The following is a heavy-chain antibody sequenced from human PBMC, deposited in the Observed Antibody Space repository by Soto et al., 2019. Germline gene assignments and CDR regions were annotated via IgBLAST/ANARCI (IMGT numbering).Heavy chain of an antibody. Sequence: PGGSLRLSCAASGFTFSSYAISWVRQAPGKGLEWVSGISGSGGTTYYADSVKGRFTISRDNSKNTVYLQMHSLRAEDTAVYYCAKDDDEILPGYMERAFDMWGQGTMVTVSS. J-gene: IGHJ3*02. CDR1: GFTFSSYA. CDR3: AKDDDEILPGYMERAFDM. CDR2: ISGSGGTT. D-gene: IGHD3-9*01. V-gene: IGHV3-23*01.